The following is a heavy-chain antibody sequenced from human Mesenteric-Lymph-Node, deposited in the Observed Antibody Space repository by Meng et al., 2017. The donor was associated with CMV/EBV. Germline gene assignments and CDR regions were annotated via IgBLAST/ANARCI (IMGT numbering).Heavy chain of an antibody. D-gene: IGHD6-19*01. Sequence: QVQLVQSGAEVKTPGASVTVSCKSSGYTFTSFDINWVRQAPGQGPEWMGWMNPNSGNTGYAQKFQGRVTLTRDTSISTAYMELSSLRSEDTAVYYCARGPSYSSGFPDCWGQGTLVTVSS. CDR1: GYTFTSFD. CDR3: ARGPSYSSGFPDC. V-gene: IGHV1-8*02. CDR2: MNPNSGNT. J-gene: IGHJ4*02.